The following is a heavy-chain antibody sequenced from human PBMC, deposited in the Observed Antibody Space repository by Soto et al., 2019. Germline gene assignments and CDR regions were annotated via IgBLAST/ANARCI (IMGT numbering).Heavy chain of an antibody. Sequence: SVKVSCKASGGTFSSYATSWVRQAPGQGLEWMGGIIPIFGTANYAQKFQGRVTITADESTSTAYMELSSLRSEDTAVYYCASNYEDYYYGMDVWGQGTTVTVSS. J-gene: IGHJ6*02. V-gene: IGHV1-69*13. CDR2: IIPIFGTA. CDR1: GGTFSSYA. CDR3: ASNYEDYYYGMDV. D-gene: IGHD4-4*01.